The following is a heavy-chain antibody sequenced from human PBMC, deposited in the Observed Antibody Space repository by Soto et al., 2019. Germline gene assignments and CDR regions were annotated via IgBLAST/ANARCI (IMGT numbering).Heavy chain of an antibody. Sequence: PSETLSLTCTVYGGSVTNSSYYWGWIRQSPGKGLEWIGSVYYRGRSYSKSSVKSRVTISVDTSKNRFSLSLNSVTASDTAVYFCVSQRTTVPTQAYFDYWGPGALVTVSS. D-gene: IGHD4-17*01. V-gene: IGHV4-39*01. CDR2: VYYRGRS. CDR1: GGSVTNSSYY. J-gene: IGHJ4*02. CDR3: VSQRTTVPTQAYFDY.